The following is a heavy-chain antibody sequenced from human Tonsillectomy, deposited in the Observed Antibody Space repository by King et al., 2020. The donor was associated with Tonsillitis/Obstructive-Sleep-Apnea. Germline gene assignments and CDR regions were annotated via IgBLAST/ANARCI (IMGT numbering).Heavy chain of an antibody. CDR2: INHSGST. Sequence: VQLQQWGAGLLKPSETLSLTCAVYGGSFSVYYWSWIRQPPGKGLEWIGEINHSGSTNYNPSLKSRVTISVDTSKNQFSLKLSSVTAADTAVYYCAREEIGIVVVPAARSPAFDIWGQGTMVTVSS. J-gene: IGHJ3*02. V-gene: IGHV4-34*01. D-gene: IGHD2-2*01. CDR3: AREEIGIVVVPAARSPAFDI. CDR1: GGSFSVYY.